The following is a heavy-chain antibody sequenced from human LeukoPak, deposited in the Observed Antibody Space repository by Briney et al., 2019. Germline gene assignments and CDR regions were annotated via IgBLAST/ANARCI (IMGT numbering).Heavy chain of an antibody. D-gene: IGHD3-22*01. CDR2: ISGSGGST. Sequence: PGGSLRLSCAASGFTFSSYAMCWVRQAQGKGLEWVSAISGSGGSTYYADSVKGRFTISRDNSKNTLYLQMNSLRAEDTAVYYCAKGIVYYYDSSGYYYAFWGQGTLVTVSS. V-gene: IGHV3-23*01. CDR1: GFTFSSYA. J-gene: IGHJ4*02. CDR3: AKGIVYYYDSSGYYYAF.